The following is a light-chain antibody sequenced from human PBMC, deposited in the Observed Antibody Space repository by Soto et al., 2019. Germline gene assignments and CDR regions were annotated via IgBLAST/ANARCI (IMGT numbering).Light chain of an antibody. CDR2: DVS. Sequence: QSVLTQPASVSGSPGQSIAISCTGTSSDVGSDYNYVSWYQQHPGKAPKLMVYDVSTRPSGVSNRFSGSKSGTTASLTISGLQAEDEVDSYCCSYTSISTHVSGTGTKVTVL. J-gene: IGLJ1*01. CDR3: CSYTSISTHV. V-gene: IGLV2-14*03. CDR1: SSDVGSDYNY.